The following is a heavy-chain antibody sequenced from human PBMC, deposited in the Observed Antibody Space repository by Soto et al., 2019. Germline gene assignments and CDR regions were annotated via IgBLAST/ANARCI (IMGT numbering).Heavy chain of an antibody. CDR1: GGSLRNSV. V-gene: IGHV1-69*01. CDR3: ARLGHPGH. Sequence: QVQLVQSGAEVKKPGSSVKVSCTASGGSLRNSVISWVRQAPAQRLEWMGGVIPILGTANYAQKFQGSVTMTADEATSTAYMDLSRLSPDDTAVYYCARLGHPGHWGPGTLVIVSS. CDR2: VIPILGTA. J-gene: IGHJ4*02.